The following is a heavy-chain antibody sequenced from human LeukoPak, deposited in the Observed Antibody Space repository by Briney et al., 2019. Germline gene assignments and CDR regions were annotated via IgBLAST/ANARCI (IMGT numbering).Heavy chain of an antibody. CDR1: GGSFSGYY. CDR3: ARGLGAPENY. Sequence: SETLSLTCTVYGGSFSGYYWSWIRQPPGKGLEWIGEIYHSGSTNYNPSLKSRVTISVDTSKNQFSLKLSSVTAADTAVYYCARGLGAPENYWGQGTLVTVSS. CDR2: IYHSGST. D-gene: IGHD1-26*01. V-gene: IGHV4-34*01. J-gene: IGHJ4*02.